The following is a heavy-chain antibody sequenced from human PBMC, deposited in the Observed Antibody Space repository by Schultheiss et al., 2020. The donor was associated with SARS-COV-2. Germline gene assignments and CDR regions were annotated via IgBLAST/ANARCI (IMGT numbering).Heavy chain of an antibody. CDR1: GFSFSGYG. CDR3: APLAVAGSY. V-gene: IGHV3-33*01. CDR2: IWFDGSKT. Sequence: GGSLRLSCTASGFSFSGYGMHWVRQAPGKGLEWVALIWFDGSKTYYTDSVKGRFTISRDNSKNTVFLQMNSLSAEDTAIYYCAPLAVAGSYWGQGTLVTVSS. J-gene: IGHJ4*02. D-gene: IGHD6-19*01.